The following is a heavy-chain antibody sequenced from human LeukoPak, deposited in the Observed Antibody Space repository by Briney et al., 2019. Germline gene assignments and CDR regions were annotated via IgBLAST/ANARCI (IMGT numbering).Heavy chain of an antibody. CDR3: ARETYYDYVWGTYDY. CDR1: GFTFSSYS. J-gene: IGHJ4*02. CDR2: ISSSSSTI. Sequence: GGSLRLSCAVSGFTFSSYSMNWVRQAPGKGLEWVSYISSSSSTIYYADSVKGRFTISRDNAKNSLYLQMNSLRAEDTAVYYCARETYYDYVWGTYDYWGQGTLVTVSS. D-gene: IGHD3-16*01. V-gene: IGHV3-48*01.